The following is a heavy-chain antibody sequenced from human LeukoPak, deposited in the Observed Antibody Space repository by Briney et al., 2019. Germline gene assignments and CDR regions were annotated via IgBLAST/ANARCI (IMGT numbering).Heavy chain of an antibody. Sequence: PSETLSLTCAVYGGSFSGYYWSWIRQPPGKGLEWIGEINHSGSTNYNPPLKSRVTISVDTSKNQFSLKLSSVTAADTAVYYCARLGYCSSTSCYKAYYYYYMDVWGKGTTVTVSS. CDR2: INHSGST. J-gene: IGHJ6*03. CDR3: ARLGYCSSTSCYKAYYYYYMDV. CDR1: GGSFSGYY. V-gene: IGHV4-34*01. D-gene: IGHD2-2*02.